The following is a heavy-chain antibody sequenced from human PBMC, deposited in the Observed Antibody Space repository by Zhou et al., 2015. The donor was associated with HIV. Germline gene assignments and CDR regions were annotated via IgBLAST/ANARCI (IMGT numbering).Heavy chain of an antibody. J-gene: IGHJ6*03. D-gene: IGHD3-3*01. CDR2: MWYDGTNK. V-gene: IGHV3-33*01. CDR3: ARVLRFLEWLPYYMDV. CDR1: GFTFSTYG. Sequence: QVQLVESGGGVVQPGRSLRLSCAASGFTFSTYGMHWVRQAPGKGLEWVAGMWYDGTNKNYADPVKGRFSISRDNNKNTLYLQMNSLRAEDTAVYYCARVLRFLEWLPYYMDVWGKGTTVTVSS.